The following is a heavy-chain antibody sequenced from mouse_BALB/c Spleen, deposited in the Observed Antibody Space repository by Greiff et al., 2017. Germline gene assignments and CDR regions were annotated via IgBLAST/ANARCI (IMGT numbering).Heavy chain of an antibody. Sequence: ESGPGLVAPSQSLSITCTVSGFSLTSYGVHWVRQPPGKGLEWLGVIWAGGSTNYNSALMSRLSISKDNSKSQVFLKMNSLQTDDTAMYYCARGGGGNYAFAYWGQGTLVTVSA. CDR1: GFSLTSYG. CDR3: ARGGGGNYAFAY. CDR2: IWAGGST. J-gene: IGHJ3*01. V-gene: IGHV2-9*02. D-gene: IGHD2-1*01.